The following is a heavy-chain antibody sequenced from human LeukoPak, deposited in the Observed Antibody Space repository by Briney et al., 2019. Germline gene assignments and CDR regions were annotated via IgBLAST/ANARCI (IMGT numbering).Heavy chain of an antibody. CDR2: INPSGHST. J-gene: IGHJ4*02. Sequence: ASVKVSCKASGYTFTSYGISWVRQAPGQGLEWMGMINPSGHSTSFAQKFQGRVTMTRDTSTSTVYMELSSLRSEDTAVYYCARADFGEFDYWGQGTLVTVSS. CDR3: ARADFGEFDY. D-gene: IGHD3-10*01. V-gene: IGHV1-46*01. CDR1: GYTFTSYG.